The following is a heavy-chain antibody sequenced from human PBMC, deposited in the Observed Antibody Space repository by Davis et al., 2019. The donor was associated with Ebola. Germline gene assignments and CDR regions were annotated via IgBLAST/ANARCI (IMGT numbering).Heavy chain of an antibody. CDR3: ARDPLDYSNFDY. CDR2: ISSSSSYM. D-gene: IGHD4-11*01. V-gene: IGHV3-21*01. CDR1: GFTFSSYA. Sequence: GESLKISCAASGFTFSSYAMSWVRQAPGKGLEWVSSISSSSSYMYYADSVKGRFTISRDNAKNSLYLQMNSLRAEDTAVYYCARDPLDYSNFDYWGQGTLVTVSS. J-gene: IGHJ4*02.